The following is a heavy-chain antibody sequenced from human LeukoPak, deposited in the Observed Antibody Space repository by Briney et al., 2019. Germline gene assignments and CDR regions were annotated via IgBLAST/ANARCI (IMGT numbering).Heavy chain of an antibody. V-gene: IGHV3-48*03. CDR1: GFTFRSYD. Sequence: QPGGSLRLSCAASGFTFRSYDMNWVRQAPGKGLEWVSYISSSGTTIYYADSVKGRFTISRDNAKNSLYLQMSSLRAEDTAVYYCAKEAGYSYGFDYWGQGTLVTVSS. D-gene: IGHD5-18*01. CDR3: AKEAGYSYGFDY. CDR2: ISSSGTTI. J-gene: IGHJ4*02.